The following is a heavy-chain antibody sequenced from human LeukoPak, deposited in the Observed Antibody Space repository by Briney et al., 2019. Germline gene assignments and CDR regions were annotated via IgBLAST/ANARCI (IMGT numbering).Heavy chain of an antibody. CDR3: AGDPHSTYSSSWYVSPFDY. Sequence: GGSLRLSCAASGFTFSSYWMHWVRQAPGKGLVWVSRINSDGSSTSYADSVKGRFTISRDNAKNSLYLQMNSLRAEDTAVYYCAGDPHSTYSSSWYVSPFDYWGQGTLVTVSS. V-gene: IGHV3-74*01. CDR2: INSDGSST. J-gene: IGHJ4*02. D-gene: IGHD6-13*01. CDR1: GFTFSSYW.